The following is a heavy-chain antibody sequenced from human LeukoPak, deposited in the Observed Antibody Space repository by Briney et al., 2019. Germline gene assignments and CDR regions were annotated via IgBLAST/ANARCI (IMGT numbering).Heavy chain of an antibody. Sequence: SETLSLTCTVSGGSLSSYYWSWLRQPPGKGLEWIGYIYYSGSTNYNPSLKSRVTISVDTSKNQFSLKLSSVTAADTAVYYCARDSAAATFDYWGQGTLVTVSS. J-gene: IGHJ4*02. CDR1: GGSLSSYY. D-gene: IGHD6-13*01. CDR3: ARDSAAATFDY. V-gene: IGHV4-59*01. CDR2: IYYSGST.